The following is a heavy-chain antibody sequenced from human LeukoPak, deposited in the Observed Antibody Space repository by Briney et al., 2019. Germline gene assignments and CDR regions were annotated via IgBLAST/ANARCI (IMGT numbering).Heavy chain of an antibody. V-gene: IGHV3-7*03. Sequence: GGSLRLSCAASGFTFSNYAMNWVRQAPGKGLEWVANIKEDGSVKNYVDSVKGRFTISRDNAKNSLFLQMNSLRAEDTAVYYCARERYGNYNWGQGTLVTVSS. D-gene: IGHD4-11*01. CDR1: GFTFSNYA. J-gene: IGHJ4*02. CDR3: ARERYGNYN. CDR2: IKEDGSVK.